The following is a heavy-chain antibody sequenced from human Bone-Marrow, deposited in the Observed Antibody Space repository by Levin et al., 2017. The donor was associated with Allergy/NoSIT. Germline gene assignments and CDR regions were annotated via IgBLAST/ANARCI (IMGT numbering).Heavy chain of an antibody. CDR1: GFTFDDSA. J-gene: IGHJ4*02. CDR3: AKGGVKGSGSYKNKHFDY. CDR2: ISWNSGSI. Sequence: LSLTCAASGFTFDDSAMHWVRQAPGKGLEWVSGISWNSGSIGYADSVKGRFTISRDNAKNSLYLQMNSLRAEDTALYYCAKGGVKGSGSYKNKHFDYWGQGTLVTVSS. D-gene: IGHD3-10*01. V-gene: IGHV3-9*01.